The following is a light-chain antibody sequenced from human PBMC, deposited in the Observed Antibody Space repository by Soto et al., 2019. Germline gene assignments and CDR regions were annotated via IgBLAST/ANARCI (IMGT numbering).Light chain of an antibody. CDR1: HSVSSTY. CDR2: GAS. V-gene: IGKV3-20*01. J-gene: IGKJ2*01. CDR3: QQYGSSPPYT. Sequence: EIVLTQSPGTLSLSPGEGATLSCRASHSVSSTYLAWYQQKPGQAPRLLIYGASSRATGIPYRFSGSGSGTDFTLTISRLEPEDFAVYYCQQYGSSPPYTFGQGTKLEIK.